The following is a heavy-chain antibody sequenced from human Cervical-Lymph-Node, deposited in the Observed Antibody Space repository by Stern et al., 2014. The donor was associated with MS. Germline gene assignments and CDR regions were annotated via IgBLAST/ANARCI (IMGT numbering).Heavy chain of an antibody. CDR2: IAGSDNGT. D-gene: IGHD4-17*01. J-gene: IGHJ4*02. CDR1: GFTFRNYA. CDR3: AKDPSAYGDFFDK. Sequence: EVQLVESGGGLVQPGGSLRLTCADSGFTFRNYAMRLVRQAAGKVLEWVSVIAGSDNGTFYADSVKGRFVISRDNSKNTLYLQMNSLRVEDTAIYYCAKDPSAYGDFFDKWGQGILVTVSS. V-gene: IGHV3-23*03.